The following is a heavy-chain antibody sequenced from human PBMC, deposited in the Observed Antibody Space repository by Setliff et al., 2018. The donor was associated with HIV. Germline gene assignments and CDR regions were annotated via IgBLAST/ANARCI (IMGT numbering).Heavy chain of an antibody. D-gene: IGHD3-10*01. V-gene: IGHV4-4*09. Sequence: SETLSLTCTVSGASINNYYWSWIRQSPAKGLAWIGLIYTSGSTKYNPSLKSRVTISVDTSKNHFSLKLNSVTAADTAIYYCAKKSHGSGTFDSWGQGTLVTVSS. J-gene: IGHJ4*02. CDR1: GASINNYY. CDR2: IYTSGST. CDR3: AKKSHGSGTFDS.